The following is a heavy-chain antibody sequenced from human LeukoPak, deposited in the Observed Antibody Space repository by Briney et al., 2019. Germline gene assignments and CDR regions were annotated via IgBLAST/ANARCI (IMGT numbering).Heavy chain of an antibody. D-gene: IGHD2-21*02. Sequence: GASVKVSCKASGGTFSSYAISWVRQAPGQGLEWMGGIIPIFGTANYAQKFQGRVTITADESTSTAYMELSSLRSEDTAVYYCASPLAYCGGDCYHLFDYWGQGTLVTVSS. V-gene: IGHV1-69*13. CDR2: IIPIFGTA. CDR3: ASPLAYCGGDCYHLFDY. CDR1: GGTFSSYA. J-gene: IGHJ4*02.